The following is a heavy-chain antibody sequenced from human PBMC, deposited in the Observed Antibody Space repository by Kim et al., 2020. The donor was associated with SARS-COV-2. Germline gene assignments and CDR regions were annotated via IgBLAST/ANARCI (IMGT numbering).Heavy chain of an antibody. CDR1: GASTSSGGYY. Sequence: SETLSLTCTVSGASTSSGGYYWSWLRHHPGKGLEWIGHISYGDNTYYVPSLQSRATITLDMSKNQFSLKLRYVSAADTAVYYCARATLEQQLGVWGQGTLVTVSS. V-gene: IGHV4-31*03. CDR2: ISYGDNT. D-gene: IGHD6-13*01. J-gene: IGHJ4*02. CDR3: ARATLEQQLGV.